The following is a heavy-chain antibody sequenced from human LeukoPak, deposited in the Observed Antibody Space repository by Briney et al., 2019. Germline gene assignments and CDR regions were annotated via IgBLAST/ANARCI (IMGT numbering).Heavy chain of an antibody. CDR1: GGSFSGYY. V-gene: IGHV4-34*01. Sequence: KTSETLSLTCAVYGGSFSGYYWSWIRQPPGKGLEWIGEINHSGSTNYNPSLKSRVTISVDTSKNQFSLKLSSVTAADTAVYYCAREGTAGTNLNWFDPWGQGTLVTVSS. CDR3: AREGTAGTNLNWFDP. CDR2: INHSGST. D-gene: IGHD1-1*01. J-gene: IGHJ5*02.